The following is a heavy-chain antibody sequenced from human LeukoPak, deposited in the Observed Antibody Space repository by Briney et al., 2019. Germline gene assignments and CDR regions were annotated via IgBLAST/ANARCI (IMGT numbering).Heavy chain of an antibody. Sequence: HPGGSLRLSCAASGFTFSSCAMSWVRQGAGKGLEWVSSISGTGLSTYYADSVKGRFTISRDNSKNTLYLQVNSLRAEDTAVYCCAKHTNYYGSGLYYFDYWGQGTLVTVSS. J-gene: IGHJ4*02. V-gene: IGHV3-23*01. CDR3: AKHTNYYGSGLYYFDY. D-gene: IGHD3-10*01. CDR2: ISGTGLST. CDR1: GFTFSSCA.